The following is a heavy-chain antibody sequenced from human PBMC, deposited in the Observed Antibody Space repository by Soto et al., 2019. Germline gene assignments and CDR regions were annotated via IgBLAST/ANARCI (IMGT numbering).Heavy chain of an antibody. Sequence: EVHLVESGGGFVQPGRSLRLSCAASGFTFQDYAMHWVRQAPGKGLEWVSGISWNSGNIGYADSVKGRFTISSDNAKTYRYLQMNSLRAEYTALYYCATARYSSGSDPDYGGQGTLVIVSS. V-gene: IGHV3-9*01. CDR2: ISWNSGNI. D-gene: IGHD6-19*01. CDR1: GFTFQDYA. J-gene: IGHJ4*02. CDR3: ATARYSSGSDPDY.